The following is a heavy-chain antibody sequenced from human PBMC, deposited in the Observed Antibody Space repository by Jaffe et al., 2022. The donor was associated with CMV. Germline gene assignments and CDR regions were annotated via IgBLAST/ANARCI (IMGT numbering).Heavy chain of an antibody. V-gene: IGHV3-23*04. CDR3: AKEIQGPFRGMIVVVAFDY. J-gene: IGHJ4*02. Sequence: EVQLVESGGGLVQPGGSLRLSCAASGFTFSSYAMSWVRQAPGKGLEWVSAISGSGGSTYYADSVKGRFTISRDNSKNTLYLQMNSLRAEDTAVYYCAKEIQGPFRGMIVVVAFDYWGQGTLVTVSS. CDR2: ISGSGGST. CDR1: GFTFSSYA. D-gene: IGHD3-22*01.